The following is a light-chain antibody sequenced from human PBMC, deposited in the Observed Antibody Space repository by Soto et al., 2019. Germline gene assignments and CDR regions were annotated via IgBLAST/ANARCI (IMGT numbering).Light chain of an antibody. CDR3: LQYYGWPKT. V-gene: IGKV3-15*01. CDR2: GAT. CDR1: QSVRSK. Sequence: EIVVTKSPATLSVSPGERATLSCRASQSVRSKLACYQHIPGQAPRLLISGATTRATGIPTRFSGSESGTEFTPTIGSLQSEDVAVYYCLQYYGWPKTFGQGTKLEFK. J-gene: IGKJ1*01.